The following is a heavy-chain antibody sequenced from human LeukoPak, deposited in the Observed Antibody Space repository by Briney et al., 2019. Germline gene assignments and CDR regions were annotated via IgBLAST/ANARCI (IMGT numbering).Heavy chain of an antibody. J-gene: IGHJ4*02. CDR2: IIPIFGTA. Sequence: AASVKVSCKASGGTFSSYAISWVRQAPGQGLEWMGGIIPIFGTANYAQKFQGRVTITTDGSTSTAYMELSSLRSEDTAVYYCASRGSSPEFDYWGQGTLVTVSS. V-gene: IGHV1-69*05. CDR3: ASRGSSPEFDY. D-gene: IGHD6-6*01. CDR1: GGTFSSYA.